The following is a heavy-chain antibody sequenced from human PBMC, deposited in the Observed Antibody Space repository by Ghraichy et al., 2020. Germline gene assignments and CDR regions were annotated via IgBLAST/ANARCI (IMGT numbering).Heavy chain of an antibody. CDR1: GFTFSSYA. CDR2: ISGSGDNT. Sequence: GGSLRLSCAASGFTFSSYAMSWVRQAPGKGLEWVSGISGSGDNTYYADSVKGRFTISRDNSKNTLYLQMNSLRAEDTALDYCAKAPAPMYYDSSGYYRSWGQGTLVTVSS. CDR3: AKAPAPMYYDSSGYYRS. V-gene: IGHV3-23*01. D-gene: IGHD3-22*01. J-gene: IGHJ4*02.